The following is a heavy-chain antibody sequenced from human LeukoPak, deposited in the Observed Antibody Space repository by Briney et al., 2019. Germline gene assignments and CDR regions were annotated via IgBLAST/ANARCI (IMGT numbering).Heavy chain of an antibody. V-gene: IGHV1-2*02. Sequence: ASVKVSCKASGYTFTGYYIHWVRQAPGQGLEWMGWINPNGGGTNYAQNFQGRVTMTRDTSISTAYMELSRLRSDDTAIYYCARENNSGWYRKAAFDYWGQGALVTVTS. CDR3: ARENNSGWYRKAAFDY. CDR2: INPNGGGT. CDR1: GYTFTGYY. D-gene: IGHD6-19*01. J-gene: IGHJ4*02.